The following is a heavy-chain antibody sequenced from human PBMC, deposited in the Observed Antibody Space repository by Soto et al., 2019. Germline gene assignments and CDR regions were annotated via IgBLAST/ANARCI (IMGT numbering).Heavy chain of an antibody. V-gene: IGHV4-30-2*01. D-gene: IGHD2-21*02. CDR2: IYHSGST. J-gene: IGHJ4*02. Sequence: LSLTFAVSGGSISSGGYSWSWIRQPPGKGLEWIGYIYHSGSTYYNPSLKSRVTISVDRSKNQFSLKLSSVTAADTAVYYCARLYCGGDCYGTLFDYWGQGTLVTVSS. CDR3: ARLYCGGDCYGTLFDY. CDR1: GGSISSGGYS.